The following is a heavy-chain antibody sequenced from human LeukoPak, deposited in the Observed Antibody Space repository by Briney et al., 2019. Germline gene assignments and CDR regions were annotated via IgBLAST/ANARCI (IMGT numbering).Heavy chain of an antibody. D-gene: IGHD6-13*01. CDR2: ISAYNGNT. CDR1: GDTFTSYE. Sequence: GASVKVSCKASGDTFTSYEINWVRQAPGQGLEWMGWISAYNGNTNYAQKLQGRVTMTTDTSTSTAYMELRSLRSDDTAVYYCARVVGSSWTNWFDPWGQGTLVTVSS. CDR3: ARVVGSSWTNWFDP. J-gene: IGHJ5*02. V-gene: IGHV1-18*01.